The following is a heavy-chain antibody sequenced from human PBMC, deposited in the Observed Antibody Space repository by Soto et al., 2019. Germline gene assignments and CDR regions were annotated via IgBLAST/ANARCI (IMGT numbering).Heavy chain of an antibody. V-gene: IGHV1-2*02. CDR3: ATEADSSGHQFDD. CDR2: INPNSGGT. D-gene: IGHD3-22*01. J-gene: IGHJ4*02. Sequence: ASVKVSCKASGCTFTGYYMHWVRQAPGQGLEWMGWINPNSGGTNYAQKFQGRVTMTRDTSISTAYMELSRLRSDDTDVYYCATEADSSGHQFDDWGQGNLVTVS. CDR1: GCTFTGYY.